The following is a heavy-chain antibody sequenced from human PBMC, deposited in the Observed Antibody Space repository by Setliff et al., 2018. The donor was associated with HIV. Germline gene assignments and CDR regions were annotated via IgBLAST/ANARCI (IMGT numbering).Heavy chain of an antibody. CDR2: VYYSGIT. J-gene: IGHJ3*02. CDR3: TRRDNSVSGYYTDHAFDI. D-gene: IGHD3-22*01. CDR1: GGSVRRSSYY. Sequence: PSETLSLTCTVSGGSVRRSSYYWGWVRQPPGKGLEWIGNVYYSGITSYNPSLKSRVTISLDKSKNQFSLKVNSVTAADTAVYYCTRRDNSVSGYYTDHAFDIWGQGTLVTVSS. V-gene: IGHV4-39*07.